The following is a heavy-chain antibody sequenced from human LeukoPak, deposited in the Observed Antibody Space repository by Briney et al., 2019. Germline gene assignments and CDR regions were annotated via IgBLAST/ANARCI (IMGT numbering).Heavy chain of an antibody. J-gene: IGHJ3*02. CDR2: IYYSGST. V-gene: IGHV4-39*07. Sequence: SSETLSLTRTVSGGSISSSSYYWGWIRQPPGKGLEWIGSIYYSGSTYYNPSLKSRVTISVDTSKNQFSLKLSSVTAADTAVYYCARDLKTGDDAFDIWGQGTMVTVSS. CDR3: ARDLKTGDDAFDI. D-gene: IGHD7-27*01. CDR1: GGSISSSSYY.